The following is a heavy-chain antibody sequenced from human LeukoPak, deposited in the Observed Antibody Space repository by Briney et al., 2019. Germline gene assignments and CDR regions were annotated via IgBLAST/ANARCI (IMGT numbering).Heavy chain of an antibody. CDR2: IYYSGST. V-gene: IGHV4-39*01. Sequence: SETLSLTCTVSGGSISSSSYYWGWIRQPPGKGLEWIGSIYYSGSTYYNPSLKSRVTISVDTSKNQFSLKLSSVTAADTAVYHCARRGLGYSYGNFDYWGQGTLVTVSS. CDR3: ARRGLGYSYGNFDY. CDR1: GGSISSSSYY. D-gene: IGHD5-18*01. J-gene: IGHJ4*02.